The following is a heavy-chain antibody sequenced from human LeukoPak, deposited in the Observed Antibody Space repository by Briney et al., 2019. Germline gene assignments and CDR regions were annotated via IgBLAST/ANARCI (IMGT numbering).Heavy chain of an antibody. CDR1: GFTFSSSW. J-gene: IGHJ4*02. V-gene: IGHV3-74*01. CDR2: INSDGRST. CDR3: ARGYYDSSGYYLIDY. D-gene: IGHD3-22*01. Sequence: GGSLRLSCAASGFTFSSSWMHWVRQAPGKGLVWVSRINSDGRSTSYADSVKGRFTISRDNAKNTLYLQMSSLRAEDTAVYYCARGYYDSSGYYLIDYWGQGTLVTVSS.